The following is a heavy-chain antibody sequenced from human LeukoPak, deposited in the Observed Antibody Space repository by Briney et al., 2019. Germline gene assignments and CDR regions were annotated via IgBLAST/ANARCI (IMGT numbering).Heavy chain of an antibody. D-gene: IGHD3-10*01. CDR3: PRVRVPYYYGSGTYYMNY. CDR1: GYTFTTYG. Sequence: GASVKVSCKASGYTFTTYGFSWVRQAPGQGLEWMGWISAYNGDTNYAQNLQGRVTMTTDTSTSTAYMELRSLRSDDTAVYYCPRVRVPYYYGSGTYYMNYWGQGTLVTVSS. CDR2: ISAYNGDT. J-gene: IGHJ4*02. V-gene: IGHV1-18*01.